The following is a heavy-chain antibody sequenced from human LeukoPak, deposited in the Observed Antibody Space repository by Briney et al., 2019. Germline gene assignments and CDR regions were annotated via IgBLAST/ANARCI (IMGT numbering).Heavy chain of an antibody. CDR3: TTRDYYDSGSSDY. V-gene: IGHV5-51*01. CDR2: IYPGDSDT. Sequence: GESLKISCRGSGYPFTTYWIGWVRQMPGKGLEWMGIIYPGDSDTRYSPSFQGQISISVDKSISTAYLQWSSLRASDTAMYYCTTRDYYDSGSSDYWGQGTLVTVSS. D-gene: IGHD3-10*01. J-gene: IGHJ4*02. CDR1: GYPFTTYW.